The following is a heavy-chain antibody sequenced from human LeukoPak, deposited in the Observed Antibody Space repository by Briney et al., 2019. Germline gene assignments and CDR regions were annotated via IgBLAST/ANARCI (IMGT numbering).Heavy chain of an antibody. CDR1: GYSINSAFY. J-gene: IGHJ3*02. D-gene: IGHD5-18*01. CDR3: ARDSYGFRAFDI. CDR2: VFHRGTT. Sequence: SETLSLTCTVSGYSINSAFYWGWIRVPPGKGLEWIGSVFHRGTTYYNSSLKSRVNISIDTSKNQFSLKLNSLTAEDTAMYYCARDSYGFRAFDIWGQGTMVTVSS. V-gene: IGHV4-38-2*02.